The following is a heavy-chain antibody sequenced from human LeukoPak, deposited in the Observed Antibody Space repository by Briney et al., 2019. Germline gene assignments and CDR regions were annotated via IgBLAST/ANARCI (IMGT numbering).Heavy chain of an antibody. Sequence: AGSLRLSCAASGFTFSSYSMNWVRQAPGKGLEWVSSISSSSSYIYYADSVKGRFTISRDNAKNSLYLQMNSLRAEDTAVYYCARETAAAGNWFDPWGQGTLVTVSS. CDR2: ISSSSSYI. D-gene: IGHD6-13*01. CDR3: ARETAAAGNWFDP. CDR1: GFTFSSYS. J-gene: IGHJ5*02. V-gene: IGHV3-21*01.